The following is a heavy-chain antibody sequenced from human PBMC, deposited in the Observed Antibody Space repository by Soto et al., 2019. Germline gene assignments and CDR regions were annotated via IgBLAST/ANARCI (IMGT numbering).Heavy chain of an antibody. CDR1: GGTFSSYT. D-gene: IGHD4-17*01. CDR3: ARVGTVTTNYYYYGMDV. Sequence: QVQLVQSGAEVKKPGSSVKVSCKASGGTFSSYTISWVRQAPGQGLEWMGRIIPILGIANYAQKFQGRVTITADKSTSTAYMELSSLRSEDTAVYYCARVGTVTTNYYYYGMDVWGQGTTVTVS. J-gene: IGHJ6*02. V-gene: IGHV1-69*02. CDR2: IIPILGIA.